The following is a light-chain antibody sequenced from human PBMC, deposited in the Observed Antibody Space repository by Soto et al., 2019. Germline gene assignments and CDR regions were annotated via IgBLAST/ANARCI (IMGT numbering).Light chain of an antibody. J-gene: IGKJ3*01. CDR1: QSIAGY. CDR3: QQSYNNPT. Sequence: DIQMTQSPSSLSASVGERVTITCRASQSIAGYLNWYQQKPGKAPELLIYATSNLQSGVTPRFSGSGSGADFNLTISSLQPEDFATYFCQQSYNNPTFGHGTKVDVK. V-gene: IGKV1-39*01. CDR2: ATS.